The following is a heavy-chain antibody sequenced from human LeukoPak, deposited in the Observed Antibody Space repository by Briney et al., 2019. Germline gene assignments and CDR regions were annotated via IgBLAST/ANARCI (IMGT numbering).Heavy chain of an antibody. CDR3: ATGSLNLWELLGY. CDR1: GYTFTDYY. Sequence: ATVKVSCKVSGYTFTDYYMHWVQQAPGKGLEWMGLVDPEDGETIYAEKFQGRVTITADTSTDTAYMELSSLRSEDTAVYYCATGSLNLWELLGYWGQGTLVIVSS. CDR2: VDPEDGET. J-gene: IGHJ4*02. V-gene: IGHV1-69-2*01. D-gene: IGHD1-26*01.